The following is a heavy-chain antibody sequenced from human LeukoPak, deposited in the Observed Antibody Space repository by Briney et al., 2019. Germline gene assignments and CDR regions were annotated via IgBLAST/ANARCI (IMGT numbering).Heavy chain of an antibody. Sequence: SETLSLTCTVSGDSVSSESYYWSWIRQPPGKGLEWIGYIYYSGTTNQNPSLKSRVTLSVDKSQNQLSLKLSSVTAADTAVYYCARDSRGYYDSSGYFDSWGQGTLVTVSS. J-gene: IGHJ4*02. V-gene: IGHV4-61*01. D-gene: IGHD3-22*01. CDR1: GDSVSSESYY. CDR2: IYYSGTT. CDR3: ARDSRGYYDSSGYFDS.